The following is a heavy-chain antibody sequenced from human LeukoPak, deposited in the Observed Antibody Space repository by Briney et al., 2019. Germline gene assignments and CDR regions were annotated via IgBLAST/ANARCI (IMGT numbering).Heavy chain of an antibody. CDR1: GFSLSTRGMC. CDR2: IDWDDDK. J-gene: IGHJ3*02. Sequence: SGPTLVNPTQTLTLTCTFSGFSLSTRGMCVSWTRQPPGKALEWLARIDWDDDKYYRTSLKTRLTISKDTSKNQVVLTMTNMDPVDTATYYCAHRPVVRIAVVAFAIWGQGTMVTVSS. D-gene: IGHD6-19*01. V-gene: IGHV2-70*12. CDR3: AHRPVVRIAVVAFAI.